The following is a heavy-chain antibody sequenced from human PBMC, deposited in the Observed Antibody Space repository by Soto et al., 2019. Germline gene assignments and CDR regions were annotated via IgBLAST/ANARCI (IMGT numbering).Heavy chain of an antibody. Sequence: AASVKVSCKASGGTFSSYAISLVRQSPGQGVEWMGGSIPIFCTANYAQKFQGRVTITADESTSTAYMELSSLRSEYTAVYSCARAEEAYRYRPNYYYYGMDVWGQGTTVTVSS. V-gene: IGHV1-69*13. D-gene: IGHD5-18*01. J-gene: IGHJ6*02. CDR1: GGTFSSYA. CDR3: ARAEEAYRYRPNYYYYGMDV. CDR2: SIPIFCTA.